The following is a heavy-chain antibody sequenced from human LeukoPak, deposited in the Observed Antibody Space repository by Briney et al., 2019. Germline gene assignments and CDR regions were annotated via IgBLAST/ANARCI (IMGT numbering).Heavy chain of an antibody. D-gene: IGHD2-2*01. CDR3: TRAVPAAALPVDI. CDR2: IYYSVSI. Sequence: PPESLSLTRTLSRGSLSRYFWSSLPQPPGKGREGIGYIYYSVSINYNPSPQRRVTISVDRSKTQFSLKPSSVTAAPPPLYSFTRAVPAAALPVDICGTRATVTVSS. V-gene: IGHV4-59*12. J-gene: IGHJ6*01. CDR1: RGSLSRYF.